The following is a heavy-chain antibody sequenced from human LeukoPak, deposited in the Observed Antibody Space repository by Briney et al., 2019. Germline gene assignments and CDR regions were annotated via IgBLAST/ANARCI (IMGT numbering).Heavy chain of an antibody. V-gene: IGHV3-21*01. Sequence: GGSLRLSCAASGFTFSSYSVNWVRQAPGKGLEWVSSISSSSGYIYYADSVKGRFTISRDSAKNSLYLQMNSLRAEDTAVYYCARGGYYGDHRFDYWGQGTLVTVSS. D-gene: IGHD4-17*01. J-gene: IGHJ4*02. CDR2: ISSSSGYI. CDR3: ARGGYYGDHRFDY. CDR1: GFTFSSYS.